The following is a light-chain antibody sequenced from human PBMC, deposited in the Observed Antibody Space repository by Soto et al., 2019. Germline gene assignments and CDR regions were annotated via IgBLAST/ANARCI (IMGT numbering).Light chain of an antibody. Sequence: DIQMTQSPSTLSASLGDRVTITCRASQGLSSWLAWYQQKPEEAPKSLIYAASRLESGVPSRFSGSGSGTDFALTISSLQPEDFATYYCQQYNSYPITFGQGTRLEIK. CDR2: AAS. CDR1: QGLSSW. CDR3: QQYNSYPIT. J-gene: IGKJ5*01. V-gene: IGKV1D-16*01.